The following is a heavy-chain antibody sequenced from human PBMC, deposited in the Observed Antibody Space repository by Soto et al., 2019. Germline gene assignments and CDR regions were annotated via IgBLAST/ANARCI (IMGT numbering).Heavy chain of an antibody. J-gene: IGHJ4*02. D-gene: IGHD6-25*01. CDR3: ARDRAAGGY. CDR2: ISSGGSSV. Sequence: EVQLVESGGGLVQPGGSLRLSCAASGFPFSNYEMNWVRQAPGKGLEWVAYISSGGSSVHYAASVRGRFTVSRDNARNSLYLQMTTLRVEDTALYSCARDRAAGGYWGQGTVVTVSS. V-gene: IGHV3-48*03. CDR1: GFPFSNYE.